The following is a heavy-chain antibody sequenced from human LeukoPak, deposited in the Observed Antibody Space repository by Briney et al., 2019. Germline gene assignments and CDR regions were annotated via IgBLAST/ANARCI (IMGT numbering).Heavy chain of an antibody. Sequence: SETLPLTCTVSGGSISSYYWSWIRQPPGKGLEWIGYIYYSGSTNYNPSLKSRVTISVDTSKNQFSLKLSSVTAADTAVYYCAREDCSSTSCYCLNWGQGTLVTVSS. J-gene: IGHJ4*02. V-gene: IGHV4-59*01. D-gene: IGHD2-2*01. CDR1: GGSISSYY. CDR2: IYYSGST. CDR3: AREDCSSTSCYCLN.